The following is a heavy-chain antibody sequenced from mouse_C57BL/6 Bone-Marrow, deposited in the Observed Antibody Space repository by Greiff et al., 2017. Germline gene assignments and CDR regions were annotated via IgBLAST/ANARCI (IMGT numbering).Heavy chain of an antibody. V-gene: IGHV1-39*01. CDR1: GYSFTDYN. D-gene: IGHD2-2*01. J-gene: IGHJ2*01. CDR3: AIWEWLPLDY. Sequence: LQQSGPELVKPGASVKISCKASGYSFTDYNMTWVKQSNGKSLEWIGVINPNLGTTSYNQKFKGTAPLTVDQSSSTAYMQLNSLTSVDSAVYYCAIWEWLPLDYWGQGTTLTGSA. CDR2: INPNLGTT.